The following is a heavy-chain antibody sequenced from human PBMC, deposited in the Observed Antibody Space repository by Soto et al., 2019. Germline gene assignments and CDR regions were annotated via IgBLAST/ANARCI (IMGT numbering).Heavy chain of an antibody. Sequence: GGALRLSCAASGFTFSSYAMHWVRQAPGKGLEWVAVISYDGSNKYYADSVKGRFTISRDNSKNTLYLQMNSLRAEDTAVYYRATRLGGDYNFDYWGQGTLVTVSS. J-gene: IGHJ4*02. CDR2: ISYDGSNK. V-gene: IGHV3-30-3*01. CDR3: ATRLGGDYNFDY. D-gene: IGHD2-21*02. CDR1: GFTFSSYA.